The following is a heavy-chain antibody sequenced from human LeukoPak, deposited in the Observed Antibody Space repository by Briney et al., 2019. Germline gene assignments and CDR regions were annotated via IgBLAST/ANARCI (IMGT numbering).Heavy chain of an antibody. CDR2: INHSGST. Sequence: SETLSLTCAVYGGSFSGYYWSWIRQPPGKGLEWIGEINHSGSTNYDPSLKSRVTISVDTSKNQFSLKLSSVTAADTAVYYCARGVDYWGQGTLVTVSS. V-gene: IGHV4-34*01. J-gene: IGHJ4*02. CDR3: ARGVDY. CDR1: GGSFSGYY.